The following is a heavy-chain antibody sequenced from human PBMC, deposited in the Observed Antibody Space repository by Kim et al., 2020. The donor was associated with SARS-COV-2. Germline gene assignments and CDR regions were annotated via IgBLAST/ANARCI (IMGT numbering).Heavy chain of an antibody. J-gene: IGHJ6*02. CDR3: TRHNHYYYYYGMDF. CDR2: IRSKANSYAT. V-gene: IGHV3-73*01. Sequence: GGSLRLSCAASGFTFSGSAMHWVRQASGKGLEWVGRIRSKANSYATAYAASVKGRFTISRDDSKNTAYLQMNSLKTEDTAVYYGTRHNHYYYYYGMDFWGQGTTVTVSS. CDR1: GFTFSGSA.